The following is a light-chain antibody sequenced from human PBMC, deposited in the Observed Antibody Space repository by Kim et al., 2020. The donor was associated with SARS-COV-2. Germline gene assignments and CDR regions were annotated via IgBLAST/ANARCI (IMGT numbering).Light chain of an antibody. Sequence: SPGEGASLSCMASQSVSNGYLAWYQQKPGQAPSLLMYGASSRATGVPDMFSGSGSETDFTLTISRLEPDDFAVDYCQQYHRSPWTFGPGTKVDIK. CDR1: QSVSNGY. V-gene: IGKV3-20*01. CDR3: QQYHRSPWT. CDR2: GAS. J-gene: IGKJ1*01.